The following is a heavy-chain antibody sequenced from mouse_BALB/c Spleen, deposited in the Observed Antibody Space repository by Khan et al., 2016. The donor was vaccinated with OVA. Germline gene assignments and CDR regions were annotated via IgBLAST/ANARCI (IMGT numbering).Heavy chain of an antibody. CDR3: TRDRIDY. Sequence: QVQLKESGAELAKPGDSVKMSCKASGYTFTTYWMHWVKQRPGQGLEWIGYFNPTSGYTDYNEKFKDRATLSADKSYSTAYMQLSSLTSEDSAVYYCTRDRIDYWGQGTTLTVSP. CDR2: FNPTSGYT. CDR1: GYTFTTYW. J-gene: IGHJ2*01. V-gene: IGHV1-7*01.